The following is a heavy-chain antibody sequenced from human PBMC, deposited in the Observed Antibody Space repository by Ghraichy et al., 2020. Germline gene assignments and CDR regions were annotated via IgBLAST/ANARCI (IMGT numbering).Heavy chain of an antibody. Sequence: GESLNISCAASGFTFSSYGMHWVRQAPGKGLEWVAVISYDGSNKYYADSVKGRFTISRDNSKNTLYLQMNSLRAEDTAVYYCAKDPSSGNYYYYYMDVWGKGTTVTVSS. CDR1: GFTFSSYG. CDR2: ISYDGSNK. CDR3: AKDPSSGNYYYYYMDV. V-gene: IGHV3-30*18. D-gene: IGHD6-13*01. J-gene: IGHJ6*03.